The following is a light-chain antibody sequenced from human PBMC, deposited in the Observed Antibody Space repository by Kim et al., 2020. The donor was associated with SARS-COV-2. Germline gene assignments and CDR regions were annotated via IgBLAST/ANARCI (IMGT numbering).Light chain of an antibody. CDR2: GKN. CDR1: RLRSYY. V-gene: IGLV3-19*01. J-gene: IGLJ2*01. CDR3: NSRDSSGNLV. Sequence: VALGQTVRIKCQGDRLRSYYASWYQQKPGQAPVLVIYGKNNRPSGIPDRFSGSSSGNTASLTITGAQAEDEADYYCNSRDSSGNLVFGGGTQLTVL.